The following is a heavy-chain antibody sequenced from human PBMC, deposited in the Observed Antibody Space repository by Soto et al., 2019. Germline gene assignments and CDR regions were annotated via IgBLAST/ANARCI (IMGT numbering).Heavy chain of an antibody. J-gene: IGHJ6*03. CDR1: GFTFGDFA. CDR2: IIWNSGRI. D-gene: IGHD2-21*02. CDR3: GKENGGGVTRLFYFHYMDV. Sequence: EVQVVESGGGLVEPGRSLRLSCAASGFTFGDFAMHWVRQVPGKGLEWVSGIIWNSGRIGYADSVKGRFTISRDNAKNARYRKRDGLRAEDTATYYWGKENGGGVTRLFYFHYMDVWGKGTTVTVSS. V-gene: IGHV3-9*01.